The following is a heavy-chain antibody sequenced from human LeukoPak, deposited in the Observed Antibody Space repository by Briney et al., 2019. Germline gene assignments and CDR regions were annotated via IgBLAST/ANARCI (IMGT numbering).Heavy chain of an antibody. CDR1: GFTFSSYS. CDR3: ARDGRSSIAVAGFDY. D-gene: IGHD6-19*01. J-gene: IGHJ4*02. V-gene: IGHV3-21*01. Sequence: GGSLRLSCAASGFTFSSYSMNWVRQAPGKGLEWVSSISSSSSYIYYADSVKGRFTISRDNAKNSLYLQMNSLRAEDTAVYYCARDGRSSIAVAGFDYRGQGTLVTVSS. CDR2: ISSSSSYI.